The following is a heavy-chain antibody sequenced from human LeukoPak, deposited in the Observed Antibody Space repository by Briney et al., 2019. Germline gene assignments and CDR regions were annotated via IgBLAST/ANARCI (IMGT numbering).Heavy chain of an antibody. CDR1: GYSFSKYG. V-gene: IGHV1-18*01. CDR2: ISTYNGDR. J-gene: IGHJ4*02. D-gene: IGHD3-22*01. Sequence: ASVKLSCTASGYSFSKYGIGWVRQAPRQGLEWMAWISTYNGDRKFVQKIEDRVTMSTDTPTSTVYMELRSLRADDTAVYYCMRDGYFDTSGYYWEFVDYWGQGTLVTVSS. CDR3: MRDGYFDTSGYYWEFVDY.